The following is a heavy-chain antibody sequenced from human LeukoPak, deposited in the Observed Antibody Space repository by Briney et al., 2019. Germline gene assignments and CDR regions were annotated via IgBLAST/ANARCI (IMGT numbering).Heavy chain of an antibody. J-gene: IGHJ4*02. CDR3: AKGSRHVREDYFDY. CDR2: ISGSDGTT. V-gene: IGHV3-23*01. CDR1: GFTFSSYA. D-gene: IGHD6-13*01. Sequence: GESLRLSCAASGFTFSSYAMSWVHQAPGKGLEWVSGISGSDGTTYYADSVKGRFTISRDNSKNTLYLQMNSLRAEDTAVYYCAKGSRHVREDYFDYWGQGTLVTVSS.